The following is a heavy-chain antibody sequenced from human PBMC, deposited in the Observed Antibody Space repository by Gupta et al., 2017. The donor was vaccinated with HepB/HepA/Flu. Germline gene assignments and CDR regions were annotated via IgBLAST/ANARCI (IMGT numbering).Heavy chain of an antibody. J-gene: IGHJ5*02. V-gene: IGHV3-33*01. Sequence: QVQLVESGGGVVQPGRSLRLSCAASGFTFSSYGMHWVRQDPGKGLEWVAVIWYDGSNKYYADSVKGRFTISRDNSKNTLYLQMNSLRAEDTAVYYCARDSAWFGELWVSFWFDPWGQGTLVTVSS. CDR2: IWYDGSNK. D-gene: IGHD3-10*01. CDR3: ARDSAWFGELWVSFWFDP. CDR1: GFTFSSYG.